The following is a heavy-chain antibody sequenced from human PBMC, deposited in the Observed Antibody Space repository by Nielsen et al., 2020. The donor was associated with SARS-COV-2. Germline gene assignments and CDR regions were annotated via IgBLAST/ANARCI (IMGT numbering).Heavy chain of an antibody. D-gene: IGHD1-26*01. V-gene: IGHV3-23*03. CDR2: IYSGGSST. CDR3: ARESGSYPVFDY. CDR1: GFTFSSYA. Sequence: GGSLRLSCAASGFTFSSYAMSWVRQAPGKGLEWVSVIYSGGSSTYYADSVKGRFTISRDNSKNTLYLQMNSLRAEDTAVYYCARESGSYPVFDYWGQGTLVTVSS. J-gene: IGHJ4*02.